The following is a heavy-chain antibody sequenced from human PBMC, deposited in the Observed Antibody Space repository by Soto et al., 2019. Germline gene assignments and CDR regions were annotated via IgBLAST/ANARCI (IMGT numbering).Heavy chain of an antibody. D-gene: IGHD2-21*02. J-gene: IGHJ6*02. CDR1: GFSLSTSGVG. Sequence: QITLKESGPTLVKPTQTLTLTCTFSGFSLSTSGVGVGWIRQPPGKALERLALIYWDDDKRYSPSLRSRLTICKVSSKNQVVRTMTNMDPVAKATYRWIQIRCGGDCLQSYASHYYYGMDVWGQGTTVTVSS. V-gene: IGHV2-5*02. CDR3: IQIRCGGDCLQSYASHYYYGMDV. CDR2: IYWDDDK.